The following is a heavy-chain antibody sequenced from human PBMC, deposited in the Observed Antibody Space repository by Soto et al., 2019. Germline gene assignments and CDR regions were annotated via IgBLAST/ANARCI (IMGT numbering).Heavy chain of an antibody. Sequence: QITLKESGPTLVKPTQTLTLTCTFSGFSLSTSGVGVAWIRQPPGEALEWLALIYWDADKRYRPSLESRLTITKDTSKNQLVLTMTNMESVDTATYYCAYLPCSGGSCYWFSFSGMDVWGQGTTVTVSS. V-gene: IGHV2-5*02. CDR1: GFSLSTSGVG. D-gene: IGHD2-15*01. CDR3: AYLPCSGGSCYWFSFSGMDV. J-gene: IGHJ6*02. CDR2: IYWDADK.